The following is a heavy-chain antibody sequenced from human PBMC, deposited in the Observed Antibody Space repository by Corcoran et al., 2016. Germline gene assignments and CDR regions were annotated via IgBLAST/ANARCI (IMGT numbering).Heavy chain of an antibody. CDR3: AKEGLGAAAFFDY. Sequence: QVQLVESGGGVVQPGRSLRLSCAASGFTFSSYGMHWVRQAPGKGLEWVAVISYDGSNKYYADSVKGRFTSSRDNSKNTLYLQMNSLRAEDTAVYYCAKEGLGAAAFFDYWGQGTLVTVSS. CDR1: GFTFSSYG. D-gene: IGHD6-13*01. CDR2: ISYDGSNK. V-gene: IGHV3-30*18. J-gene: IGHJ4*02.